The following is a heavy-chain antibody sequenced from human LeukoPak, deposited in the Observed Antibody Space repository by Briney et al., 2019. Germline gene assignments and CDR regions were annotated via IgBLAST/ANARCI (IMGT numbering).Heavy chain of an antibody. D-gene: IGHD3-3*01. V-gene: IGHV4-39*01. CDR1: GGSISSSSYY. Sequence: SETLSLTCTVSGGSISSSSYYWGWIRQPPGKGLEWIGSIYYSGSTYYNPSLKSRVTISVDTSKNQFSLKLSSVTAADTPVYYCARRQSNYDFWSGYYRGWFDPWGQGTLVTVSS. CDR3: ARRQSNYDFWSGYYRGWFDP. CDR2: IYYSGST. J-gene: IGHJ5*02.